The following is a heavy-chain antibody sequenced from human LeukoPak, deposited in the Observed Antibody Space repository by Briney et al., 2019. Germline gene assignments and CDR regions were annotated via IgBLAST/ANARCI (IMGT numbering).Heavy chain of an antibody. J-gene: IGHJ1*01. D-gene: IGHD6-13*01. V-gene: IGHV3-66*01. Sequence: GGSLRLSCAASGFTVSSNYMSWVRQAPGKGLEWVSVIYSGGSTYYADSVKGRFTISRDNSKNSLYLQMNSLRAEDTAVYYCARDGDSSSWPLRISFPEYFQHWGQGTLVTVSS. CDR3: ARDGDSSSWPLRISFPEYFQH. CDR2: IYSGGST. CDR1: GFTVSSNY.